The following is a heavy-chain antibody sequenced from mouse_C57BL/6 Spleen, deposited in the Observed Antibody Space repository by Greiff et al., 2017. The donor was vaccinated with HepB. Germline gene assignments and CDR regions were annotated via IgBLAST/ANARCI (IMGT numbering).Heavy chain of an antibody. CDR1: GYTFTSYW. D-gene: IGHD2-5*01. CDR3: ARSGSNYVGAY. Sequence: VQLQQPGAELVKPGASVKLSCKASGYTFTSYWMHWVKQRPGQGLEWIGMIHPNSGSTNYNEKFKGKATLTVDKSSSTAYMQLSSLTSEDSAVYYCARSGSNYVGAYWGQGTLVTVSA. V-gene: IGHV1-64*01. J-gene: IGHJ3*01. CDR2: IHPNSGST.